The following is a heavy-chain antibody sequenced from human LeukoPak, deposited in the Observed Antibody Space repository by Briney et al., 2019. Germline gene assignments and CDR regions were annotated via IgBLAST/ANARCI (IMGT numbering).Heavy chain of an antibody. J-gene: IGHJ4*02. D-gene: IGHD2-15*01. V-gene: IGHV3-23*01. Sequence: GGSLRLSCAASGFTFSSYAMSWVRQAPGKGLEWVSAISGSGGSTYYADSVKGRFTISRDNSKNTLYLQMNSLRAEDTAVYYCAKPLYCSGGSCYSTFDYWGQGTLVTVSS. CDR2: ISGSGGST. CDR3: AKPLYCSGGSCYSTFDY. CDR1: GFTFSSYA.